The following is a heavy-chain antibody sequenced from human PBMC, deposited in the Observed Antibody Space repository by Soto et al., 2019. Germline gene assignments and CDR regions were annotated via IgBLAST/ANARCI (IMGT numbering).Heavy chain of an antibody. J-gene: IGHJ4*02. Sequence: EVQLVESGGGLVQPGGSLRLSCAASGFTFGSYWMHWVRQVPGKGLVWVARIKSDGGSTDYADFAKGPFTISRDNGKHRLYLEMNSLTTEETDVYYCVRDRSTWKDWWGQGTLVTASS. CDR1: GFTFGSYW. D-gene: IGHD1-1*01. CDR2: IKSDGGST. CDR3: VRDRSTWKDW. V-gene: IGHV3-74*01.